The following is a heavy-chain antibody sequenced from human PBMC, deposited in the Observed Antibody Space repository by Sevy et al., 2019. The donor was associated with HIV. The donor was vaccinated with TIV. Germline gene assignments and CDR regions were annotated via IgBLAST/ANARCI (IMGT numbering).Heavy chain of an antibody. Sequence: GGSLRLSCAASGFTFSSYAMHWVRQAPGKGLEWVAVISYDGSNKYYADSVKGRFTISRDSSKNTLYLQMNSLRAEDTAVYYCARDTKLHYSNYDAFDIWGQGTMVTVSS. CDR2: ISYDGSNK. J-gene: IGHJ3*02. D-gene: IGHD4-4*01. V-gene: IGHV3-30-3*01. CDR1: GFTFSSYA. CDR3: ARDTKLHYSNYDAFDI.